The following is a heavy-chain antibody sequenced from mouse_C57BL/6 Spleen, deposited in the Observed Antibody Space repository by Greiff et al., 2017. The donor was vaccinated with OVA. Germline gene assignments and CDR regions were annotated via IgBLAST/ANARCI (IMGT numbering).Heavy chain of an antibody. CDR3: ASLLTGTGENY. CDR1: GFTFSSYG. CDR2: ISSGGSYT. J-gene: IGHJ2*01. V-gene: IGHV5-6*01. Sequence: EVQLQESGGDLVKPGGSLKLSCAASGFTFSSYGMSWVRQTPDKRLEWVATISSGGSYTYYPDSVKGRFTISRDNAKNTLYLQMSSLKAEDTAMYYCASLLTGTGENYWGQGTTLTVSS. D-gene: IGHD4-1*01.